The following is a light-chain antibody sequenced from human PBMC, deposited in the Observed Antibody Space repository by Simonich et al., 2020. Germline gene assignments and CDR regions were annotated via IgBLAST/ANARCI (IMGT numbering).Light chain of an antibody. J-gene: IGLJ2*01. V-gene: IGLV2-14*01. CDR3: SSYTSSSTLV. CDR1: SSDVGSYNY. CDR2: DVS. Sequence: QSALTQPASVSGSPGQSITISCTGTSSDVGSYNYVSWYQQHPGKAPKPDIYDVSKRPSGVSNRFSGSKSGNTASLTISGLQAEDEADYYCSSYTSSSTLVFGGGTKLTVL.